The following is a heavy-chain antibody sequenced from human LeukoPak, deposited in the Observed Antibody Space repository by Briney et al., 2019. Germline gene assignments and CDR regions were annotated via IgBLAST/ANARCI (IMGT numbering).Heavy chain of an antibody. Sequence: PETLSLTCTVSGGSISSSSYYWGWIRQPPGKGLEWIGSISYSGSTFYNPYLKSRVTISADTSNIQFSLKLTSVTAADTAVYFCARHSSYVSPVRYWGQGTLVIVSP. J-gene: IGHJ4*02. CDR2: ISYSGST. CDR3: ARHSSYVSPVRY. V-gene: IGHV4-39*01. CDR1: GGSISSSSYY. D-gene: IGHD3-10*02.